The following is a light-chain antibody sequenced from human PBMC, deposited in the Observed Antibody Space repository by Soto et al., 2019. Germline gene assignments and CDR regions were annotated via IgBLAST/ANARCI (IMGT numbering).Light chain of an antibody. J-gene: IGKJ1*01. V-gene: IGKV4-1*01. CDR3: QQYYRAPWT. CDR1: QNLLYSSTNENY. Sequence: DIVMTQSPDSLAVSLGERATINCRSSQNLLYSSTNENYLAWYQQKPGLPPKLLIYWASTRESGVPERFSGRGSSTDFTLTISSLQPEDVAIYYCQQYYRAPWTFGQGTKVEIK. CDR2: WAS.